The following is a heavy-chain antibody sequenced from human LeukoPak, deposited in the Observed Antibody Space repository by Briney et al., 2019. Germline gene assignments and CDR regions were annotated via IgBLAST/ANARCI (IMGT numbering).Heavy chain of an antibody. J-gene: IGHJ5*02. Sequence: SSVKVSCKASGGTFSSYAISWVRQAPGQGLEWMGGIIPIFGTANYAQKFQGRVTITADESTSTAYMELSSLRSEDTPVYYCAREGGVVLMVSAPNTGWFNPWGQGTLVTVSS. V-gene: IGHV1-69*01. D-gene: IGHD2-8*01. CDR3: AREGGVVLMVSAPNTGWFNP. CDR2: IIPIFGTA. CDR1: GGTFSSYA.